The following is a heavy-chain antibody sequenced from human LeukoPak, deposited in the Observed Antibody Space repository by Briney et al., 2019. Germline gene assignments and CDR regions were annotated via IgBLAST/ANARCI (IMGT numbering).Heavy chain of an antibody. J-gene: IGHJ5*02. Sequence: SETLSLTCAVYGGSFSGYHWSWIRQPPGKGLEWIGEINHSGSTNYNPSLKSRVTISVDTSKNQFSLKLSSVTAADTAVYYCARGPRYCSGGSCTGGWFDPWGQGTLVTVSS. CDR2: INHSGST. V-gene: IGHV4-34*01. CDR3: ARGPRYCSGGSCTGGWFDP. D-gene: IGHD2-15*01. CDR1: GGSFSGYH.